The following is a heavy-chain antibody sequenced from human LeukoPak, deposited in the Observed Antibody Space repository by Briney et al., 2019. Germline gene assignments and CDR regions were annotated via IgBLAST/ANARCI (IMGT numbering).Heavy chain of an antibody. J-gene: IGHJ4*02. CDR2: ISYDGSNK. CDR1: GFTFSSYG. D-gene: IGHD3-10*01. Sequence: GGSLRLSCAASGFTFSSYGMHWVRQAPGKGLEWVAVISYDGSNKYYADSVKGRFTISRDNSKNTLYLQMNSLRAEDTAVYYCAIVGRNYCGSGSNTPIDFGRQRTLVRVS. CDR3: AIVGRNYCGSGSNTPIDF. V-gene: IGHV3-30*03.